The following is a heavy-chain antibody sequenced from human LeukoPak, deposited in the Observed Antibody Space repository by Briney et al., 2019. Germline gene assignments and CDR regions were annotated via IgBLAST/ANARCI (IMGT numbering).Heavy chain of an antibody. V-gene: IGHV1-69*05. J-gene: IGHJ4*02. D-gene: IGHD3-22*01. Sequence: SVKVSCKASGGTFSSYAISWVRQAPGQGLEWMGGIIPIFGTANYAQKFQGRVTITTDESTSTASMELSSLRSEDTAVYYCARGTAYYYDSSGYYYFYYWGQGTLVTVSS. CDR3: ARGTAYYYDSSGYYYFYY. CDR2: IIPIFGTA. CDR1: GGTFSSYA.